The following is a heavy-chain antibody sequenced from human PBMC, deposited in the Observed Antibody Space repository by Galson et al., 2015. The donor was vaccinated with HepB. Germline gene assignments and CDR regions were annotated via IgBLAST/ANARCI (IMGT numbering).Heavy chain of an antibody. J-gene: IGHJ4*02. D-gene: IGHD3-9*01. CDR1: GYTFTSYA. CDR3: ARSWPRYLGFDWLQRGLALDY. V-gene: IGHV1-3*01. Sequence: SVKVSCKASGYTFTSYAMHWVRQAPGQRLEWMGWINAGNGNTKYSQKFQGRVTITRDTSASTAYMELSSLRSEDTAVYYCARSWPRYLGFDWLQRGLALDYWGQGTLVTVSS. CDR2: INAGNGNT.